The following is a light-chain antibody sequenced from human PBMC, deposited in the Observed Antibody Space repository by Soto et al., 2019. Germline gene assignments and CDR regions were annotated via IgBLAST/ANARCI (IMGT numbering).Light chain of an antibody. CDR1: SSNIGSNT. CDR3: AAWEDSLNGFHVV. J-gene: IGLJ2*01. Sequence: QSVLTQPPSASGTPGQRVTISCSGSSSNIGSNTVNWYQQLPGTAPKLLIYSNNQRPSGVPDRFSGSKSGTSASLAISGLQSEYEADYYCAAWEDSLNGFHVVFGGGTKLTVL. V-gene: IGLV1-44*01. CDR2: SNN.